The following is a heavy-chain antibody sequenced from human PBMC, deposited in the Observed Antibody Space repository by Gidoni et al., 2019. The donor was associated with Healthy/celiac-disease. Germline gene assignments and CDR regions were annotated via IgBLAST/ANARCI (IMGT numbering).Heavy chain of an antibody. Sequence: QVQLQESGPGLVKPSQTLSLTCTVSGGSIRSGDYYWSWIRQPPGKGLEWIGYIYYSGSTYYNPSLKSRVTISVDTSKNQFSLKLSSVTAADTAVYYCARVGGMVRGHTPNWFDPWGQGTLVTVSS. CDR1: GGSIRSGDYY. D-gene: IGHD3-10*01. V-gene: IGHV4-30-4*01. J-gene: IGHJ5*02. CDR3: ARVGGMVRGHTPNWFDP. CDR2: IYYSGST.